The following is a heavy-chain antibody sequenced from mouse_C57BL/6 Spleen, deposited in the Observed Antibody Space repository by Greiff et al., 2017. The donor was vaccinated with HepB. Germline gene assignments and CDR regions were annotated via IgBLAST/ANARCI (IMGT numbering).Heavy chain of an antibody. CDR3: ALLRPFAY. CDR1: GFLFGDIG. J-gene: IGHJ3*01. Sequence: EVKVVESGGGLLKPEGSLKLPGPPPGFLFGDIGITGFRQAPERGLEWVAYISSGSSTIYYAETVKGRLTISRDNAKNTLFLQMTSLRSEDTAMYYCALLRPFAYWGQGTLVTVSA. V-gene: IGHV5-17*01. D-gene: IGHD1-1*01. CDR2: ISSGSSTI.